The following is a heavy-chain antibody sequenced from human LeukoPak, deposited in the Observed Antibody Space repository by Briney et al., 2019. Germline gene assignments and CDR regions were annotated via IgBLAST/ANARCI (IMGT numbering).Heavy chain of an antibody. Sequence: ASVKVSCKASGYTFTSYYMHWVRQAPGQGLEWMGIINPSGGSTRYAQKFQGRVSLTRDTSTSTVYMELSSLRSEDTAVYYCARAAPWLQLSSFFDYWGQGTLVTVSS. CDR2: INPSGGST. J-gene: IGHJ4*02. CDR3: ARAAPWLQLSSFFDY. V-gene: IGHV1-46*01. D-gene: IGHD5-24*01. CDR1: GYTFTSYY.